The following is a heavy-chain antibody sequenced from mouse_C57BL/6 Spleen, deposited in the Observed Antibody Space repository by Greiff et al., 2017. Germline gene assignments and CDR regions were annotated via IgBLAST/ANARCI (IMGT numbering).Heavy chain of an antibody. CDR3: AREIDYSDY. CDR1: GYTFTDYY. J-gene: IGHJ2*01. Sequence: VQLQQSGPELVKPGASVKISCKASGYTFTDYYMNWVKQSHGKSLEWIGDINPNNGGTSYNQKFKGKVTLTVDKSSSTAYMELRSLTSEDSAVYYCAREIDYSDYWGQGTTLTVSS. CDR2: INPNNGGT. V-gene: IGHV1-26*01. D-gene: IGHD2-12*01.